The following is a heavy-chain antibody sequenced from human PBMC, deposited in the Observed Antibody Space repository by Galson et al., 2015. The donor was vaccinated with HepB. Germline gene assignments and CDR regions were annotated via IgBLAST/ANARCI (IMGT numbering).Heavy chain of an antibody. CDR2: INPILGIT. CDR3: AKVEYCTGGVCRSNDY. D-gene: IGHD2-8*02. V-gene: IGHV1-69*10. Sequence: SVKVSCKASGGTLNSYTFNWVRQAPGQGLEWMGGINPILGITHYAQKFQGRVTITADKSTDTAYMQLRSLISDDTAVYYCAKVEYCTGGVCRSNDYWGQGTLVTVSS. CDR1: GGTLNSYT. J-gene: IGHJ4*02.